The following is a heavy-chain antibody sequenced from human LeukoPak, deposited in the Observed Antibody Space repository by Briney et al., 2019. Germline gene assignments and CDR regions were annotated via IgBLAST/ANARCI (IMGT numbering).Heavy chain of an antibody. J-gene: IGHJ6*03. D-gene: IGHD3-10*01. Sequence: SETLSLTCTVSGGSISISGYYWAWIRQPPGKGPEWIGSIFYTGTTYYNPSLESRVTMSVDKSKNQFSLRLTSVTAADTAVYYCARVQSGGDYYYYYMDVWGKGTTVTVSS. CDR3: ARVQSGGDYYYYYMDV. CDR2: IFYTGTT. CDR1: GGSISISGYY. V-gene: IGHV4-39*07.